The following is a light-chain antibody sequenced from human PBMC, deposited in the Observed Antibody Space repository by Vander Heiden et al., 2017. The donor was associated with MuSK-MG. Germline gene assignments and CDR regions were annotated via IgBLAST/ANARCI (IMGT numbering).Light chain of an antibody. CDR3: QVWDSSSDHYV. CDR2: DDS. J-gene: IGLJ1*01. Sequence: SYVLTPPPSVSMAPGQTASISCAGDNIGAKTVHWYQQKTGQAPVLVVYDDSDRPSGIPERFSGSNSGNTATLTIRRAEAGDEADYYCQVWDSSSDHYVFGIGTKVTVL. CDR1: NIGAKT. V-gene: IGLV3-21*02.